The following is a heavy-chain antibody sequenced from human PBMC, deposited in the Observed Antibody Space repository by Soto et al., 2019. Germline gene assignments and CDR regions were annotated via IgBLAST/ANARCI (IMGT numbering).Heavy chain of an antibody. CDR2: IYYSGST. J-gene: IGHJ4*02. Sequence: PSETLSLTCTVSGGSISIYYWSWIRQPPGKGLEWIGYIYYSGSTNYNPSLKSRVTISVDTSKNQFSLKLSSVTAADTAVYYCARVAPNLSGYAGTYYFDYWGQGTLITVSS. CDR1: GGSISIYY. D-gene: IGHD5-12*01. CDR3: ARVAPNLSGYAGTYYFDY. V-gene: IGHV4-59*01.